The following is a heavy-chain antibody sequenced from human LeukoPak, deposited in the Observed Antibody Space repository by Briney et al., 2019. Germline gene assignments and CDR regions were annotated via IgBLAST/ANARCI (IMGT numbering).Heavy chain of an antibody. D-gene: IGHD4-17*01. CDR3: AREYADYEDY. Sequence: ASVKVSCKAYGYTFTSYGITWVRQAPGQGLEWMGWISAYNGNTNYAQKLQGRVTMTTDTSTSTAYMELSSLGSEDTAVYYCAREYADYEDYWGQGTQVTVSS. CDR1: GYTFTSYG. J-gene: IGHJ4*02. CDR2: ISAYNGNT. V-gene: IGHV1-18*01.